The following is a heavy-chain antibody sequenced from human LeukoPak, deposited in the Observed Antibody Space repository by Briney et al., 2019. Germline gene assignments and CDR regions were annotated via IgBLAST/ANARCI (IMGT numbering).Heavy chain of an antibody. CDR1: GFTVITND. D-gene: IGHD2-15*01. CDR2: LYSDGNT. V-gene: IGHV3-53*01. CDR3: ARGVEPLAATTLAY. J-gene: IGHJ4*02. Sequence: GGSLRLSCAASGFTVITNDMTWVRQAPGKGLEWVSVLYSDGNTKYADSVQGRFTISRDNSKNTLYLEMNSLSPDDTAVYYCARGVEPLAATTLAYWGEGTPATVSS.